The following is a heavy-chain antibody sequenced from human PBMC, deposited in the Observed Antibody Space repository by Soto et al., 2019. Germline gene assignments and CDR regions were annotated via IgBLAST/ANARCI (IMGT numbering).Heavy chain of an antibody. CDR2: IIPIFGTA. CDR3: ARGNDYYDSSGYKADAFDI. D-gene: IGHD3-22*01. V-gene: IGHV1-69*01. J-gene: IGHJ3*02. Sequence: QVQLVQSGAEVKKPGSSVKVSCKASGGTFSSYAISWVRQAPGQGLEWMGGIIPIFGTANYAQKFPGRVTITADESTSTAYMELSSLRSEDTAVYYCARGNDYYDSSGYKADAFDIWGQGTMVTVSS. CDR1: GGTFSSYA.